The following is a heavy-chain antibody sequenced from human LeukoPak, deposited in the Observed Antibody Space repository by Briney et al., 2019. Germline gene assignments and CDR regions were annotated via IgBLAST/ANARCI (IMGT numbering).Heavy chain of an antibody. D-gene: IGHD2-2*01. Sequence: GGSLRLSCAASGFTFSSYAMHWVRQAPGKGLEWVAVISYDGSNKYYADSVKGRFTISRDNSKNTLYQQMNSLRAEDTAVYYCAGSSTSCYLSCYYYGMDVWGQGTTVTVSS. CDR3: AGSSTSCYLSCYYYGMDV. CDR1: GFTFSSYA. CDR2: ISYDGSNK. V-gene: IGHV3-30-3*01. J-gene: IGHJ6*02.